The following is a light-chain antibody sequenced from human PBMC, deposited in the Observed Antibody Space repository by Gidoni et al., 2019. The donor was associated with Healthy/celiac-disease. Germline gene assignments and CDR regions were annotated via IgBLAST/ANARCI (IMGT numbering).Light chain of an antibody. CDR3: QQYYSTPQT. J-gene: IGKJ1*01. Sequence: DIHMTQSPSSLSASVGDRVTITCRGSQGISNSLAWYQQKPGKAPKLLLYAAYRVESGGSSKVSGSGSGTDYTLTISSVQREDFATYYSQQYYSTPQTFGQGTKVEIK. CDR2: AAY. V-gene: IGKV1-NL1*01. CDR1: QGISNS.